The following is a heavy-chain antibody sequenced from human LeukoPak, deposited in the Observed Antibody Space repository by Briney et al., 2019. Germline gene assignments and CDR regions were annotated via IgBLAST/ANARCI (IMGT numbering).Heavy chain of an antibody. CDR1: GFTFSSSW. Sequence: PGGSLRLSCAASGFTFSSSWMHWVRQAPGRGLVYVSRINTDGSSTNYADSVKGRFTISRDNAENTVYLQMSSLRAEDTAVYYCARVGMDRSTGSFANWGQGTLVTVSS. V-gene: IGHV3-74*01. CDR3: ARVGMDRSTGSFAN. D-gene: IGHD3-3*01. CDR2: INTDGSST. J-gene: IGHJ4*02.